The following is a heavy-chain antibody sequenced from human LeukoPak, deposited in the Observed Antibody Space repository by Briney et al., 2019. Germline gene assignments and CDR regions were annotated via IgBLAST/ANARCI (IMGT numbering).Heavy chain of an antibody. CDR1: GFTVSSKY. CDR3: ARLATSTGSYVDY. D-gene: IGHD1-26*01. CDR2: IHDGDGT. V-gene: IGHV3-53*01. J-gene: IGHJ4*02. Sequence: GGSLRLPCAASGFTVSSKYMSWVRQAPGKGLEWLSVIHDGDGTIYADSVKARITISRDNSKNTLYLQMNSLRVEDTAVYYCARLATSTGSYVDYWGQGTLVTVSS.